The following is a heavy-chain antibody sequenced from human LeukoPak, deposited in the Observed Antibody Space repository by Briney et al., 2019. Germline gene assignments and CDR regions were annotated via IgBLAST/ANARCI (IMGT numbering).Heavy chain of an antibody. CDR2: ISGSGDST. CDR3: AKVPYSANYYFDY. J-gene: IGHJ4*02. V-gene: IGHV3-23*01. Sequence: PGGSLRLTCAASGFTFSTFAMTWVRQAPGKGLEWVSAISGSGDSTSYADSVKGRFSISRDNSKNMLYLQMSSLRAEDTAVYYCAKVPYSANYYFDYWGQGTLVTVSS. CDR1: GFTFSTFA. D-gene: IGHD1-26*01.